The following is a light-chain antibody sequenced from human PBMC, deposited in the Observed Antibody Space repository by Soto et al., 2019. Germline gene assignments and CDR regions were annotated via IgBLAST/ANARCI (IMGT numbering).Light chain of an antibody. Sequence: EVVMTQSPATLSVSPGERATLFCRASQSVSSSYLAWYQQKPGQAPRLLIYDTSTRATGIPARFSGSGSGTEFTLTISSLQSEDFAVYYCQQYNNWPPITFGQGTRLENK. CDR1: QSVSSSY. J-gene: IGKJ5*01. CDR3: QQYNNWPPIT. CDR2: DTS. V-gene: IGKV3-15*01.